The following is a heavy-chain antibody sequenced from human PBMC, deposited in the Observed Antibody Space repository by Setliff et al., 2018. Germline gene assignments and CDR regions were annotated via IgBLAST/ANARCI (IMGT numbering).Heavy chain of an antibody. CDR2: FDPEDGET. CDR3: ATGFVGFGVVPRALDV. CDR1: GYTLTELS. D-gene: IGHD3-3*01. J-gene: IGHJ6*04. V-gene: IGHV1-24*01. Sequence: ASVKVSCKVSGYTLTELSMHWVRQAPGKGLEWMGGFDPEDGETIYAQKFQGRVTMTEDTSTDTAYMELSSLRSEDTAVYYCATGFVGFGVVPRALDVWGKGTTDTVSS.